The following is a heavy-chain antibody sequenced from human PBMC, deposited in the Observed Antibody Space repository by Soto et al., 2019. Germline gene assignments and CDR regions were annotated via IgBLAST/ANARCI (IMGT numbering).Heavy chain of an antibody. Sequence: QVHLVESGGGVVQPGRSLRLSCAASGFTFSSYGIHWVRQAPGKGLVWVAIISYDGSNKNYADSVKGRFTISRDNSENTLYLQRNSLRAEDTAVYYCAKALRWKQQDYYYGMDVWGQGTTVTVSS. D-gene: IGHD3-3*01. CDR2: ISYDGSNK. CDR1: GFTFSSYG. V-gene: IGHV3-30*18. CDR3: AKALRWKQQDYYYGMDV. J-gene: IGHJ6*02.